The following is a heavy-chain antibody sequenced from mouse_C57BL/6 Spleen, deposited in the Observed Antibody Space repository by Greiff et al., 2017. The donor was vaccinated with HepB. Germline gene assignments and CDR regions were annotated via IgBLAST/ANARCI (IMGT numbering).Heavy chain of an antibody. J-gene: IGHJ3*01. D-gene: IGHD2-10*01. V-gene: IGHV6-3*01. CDR1: GFTFSNYW. Sequence: VQLKESGGGLVQPGGSMKLSCVASGFTFSNYWMNWVRQSPEKGLEWVAQIRLKSDNYATHYAESVKGRFTISRDDSKSSVYLQMNNLRAEDTGIYYCTAYPPWFAYWGQGTLVTVSA. CDR3: TAYPPWFAY. CDR2: IRLKSDNYAT.